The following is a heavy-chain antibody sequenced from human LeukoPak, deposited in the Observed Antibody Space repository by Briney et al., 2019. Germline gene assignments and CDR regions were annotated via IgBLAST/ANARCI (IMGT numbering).Heavy chain of an antibody. CDR2: INPNSGGT. Sequence: ASVKVSCKASGYTFTGYYMHWVRQAPGQGLEWMGWINPNSGGTNYAQKFQGRVTMTRDTSISTAYMELSRLRSDDTAVYYCARDAPDRATGHDRKYYYYGMDVWGQGTTVTVSS. CDR1: GYTFTGYY. V-gene: IGHV1-2*02. D-gene: IGHD1-26*01. J-gene: IGHJ6*02. CDR3: ARDAPDRATGHDRKYYYYGMDV.